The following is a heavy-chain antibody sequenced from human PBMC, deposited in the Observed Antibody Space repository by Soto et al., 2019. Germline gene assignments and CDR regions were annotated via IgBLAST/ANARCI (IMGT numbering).Heavy chain of an antibody. J-gene: IGHJ3*02. CDR3: AASRGNYYDSSGYPPGFDI. D-gene: IGHD3-22*01. CDR1: GVAFTSSA. Sequence: SVKVCWKAPGVAFTSSAVQWARQARGQLLEWIGWIVVGSCNTNYAQKFQERVTITRDMSTSTAYMELSSLRSEDTAVYYCAASRGNYYDSSGYPPGFDIWGQGTMVTVSS. V-gene: IGHV1-58*01. CDR2: IVVGSCNT.